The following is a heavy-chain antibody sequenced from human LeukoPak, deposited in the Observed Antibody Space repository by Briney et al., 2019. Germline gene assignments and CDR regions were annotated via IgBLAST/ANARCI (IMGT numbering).Heavy chain of an antibody. CDR2: ISAYNGNT. V-gene: IGHV1-18*01. CDR1: GYTFTSYG. J-gene: IGHJ3*02. Sequence: ASVKVSCKASGYTFTSYGISWVRQAPGQGLEWMGWISAYNGNTNYAQKFQGRVTMTRNTSISTAYMELSSLRSEDTAVYYCARGPLDSEIWGQGTMVTVSS. D-gene: IGHD3-22*01. CDR3: ARGPLDSEI.